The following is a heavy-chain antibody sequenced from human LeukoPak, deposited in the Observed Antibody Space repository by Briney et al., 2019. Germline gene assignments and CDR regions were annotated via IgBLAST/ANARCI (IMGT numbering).Heavy chain of an antibody. V-gene: IGHV1-2*05. CDR3: AKADCGGTSCYQPFNRFDP. D-gene: IGHD2-2*01. J-gene: IGHJ5*02. CDR1: GYTFTAYY. Sequence: ASVKVSCKASGYTFTAYYIHWVRQAPGQGLEWMGRINPATGDTNYAQKFLGRVTMTRDTSISTAYMELSGLRSDDTGVYYCAKADCGGTSCYQPFNRFDPWGQGSLATVSS. CDR2: INPATGDT.